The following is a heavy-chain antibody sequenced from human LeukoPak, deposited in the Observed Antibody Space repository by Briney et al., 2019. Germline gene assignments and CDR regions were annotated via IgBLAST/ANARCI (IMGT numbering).Heavy chain of an antibody. D-gene: IGHD3-22*01. J-gene: IGHJ4*02. CDR3: ARVRIDYYDSIFDY. CDR1: GGSFSGYY. Sequence: SETLSLTCAVYGGSFSGYYWSWIRQPPGKGLEWIGEINHSGSTYYNPSLKSRVTISVDTSKNQFSLKLSSVTAADTAVYYCARVRIDYYDSIFDYWGQGTLVTVSS. CDR2: INHSGST. V-gene: IGHV4-34*01.